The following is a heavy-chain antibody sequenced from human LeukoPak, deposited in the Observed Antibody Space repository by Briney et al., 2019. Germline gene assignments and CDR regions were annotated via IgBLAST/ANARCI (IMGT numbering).Heavy chain of an antibody. J-gene: IGHJ4*02. V-gene: IGHV6-1*01. CDR2: TYYRSKWYN. CDR1: GDSVSSNSAA. CDR3: ARSLRAYYYGSGIDY. Sequence: SQTLSLTCAISGDSVSSNSAAWNWIRQSPSRGLEWLGRTYYRSKWYNDYAVSVKSRITINPDTSKNQFSLQLNSVAPEDTAVYYCARSLRAYYYGSGIDYWGQGTLVTVSS. D-gene: IGHD3-10*01.